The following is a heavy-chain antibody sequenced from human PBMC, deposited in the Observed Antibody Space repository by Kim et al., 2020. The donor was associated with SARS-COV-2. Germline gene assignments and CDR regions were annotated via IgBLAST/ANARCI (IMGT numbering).Heavy chain of an antibody. V-gene: IGHV1-18*01. J-gene: IGHJ6*02. CDR1: GYTFTSYG. D-gene: IGHD3-9*01. CDR3: ARAWLGLRYFDWTPLNYYYYVMDV. CDR2: ISAYNGNT. Sequence: ASVKVSCKASGYTFTSYGISWVRQAPGQGLEWMGWISAYNGNTNYAQKLQGRVTMTTDTSTSTAYMELRSLRSDDTAVYYCARAWLGLRYFDWTPLNYYYYVMDVWGQGTTVTVSS.